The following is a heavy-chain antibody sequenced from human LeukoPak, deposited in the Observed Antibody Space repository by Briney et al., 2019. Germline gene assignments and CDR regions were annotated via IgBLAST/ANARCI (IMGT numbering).Heavy chain of an antibody. J-gene: IGHJ4*02. CDR2: IYSGGST. V-gene: IGHV3-66*01. Sequence: GGSLRLSCAASGFTVSTNYMSWVRQAPGKGLEWVSVIYSGGSTFYADSVKGRFTISRDNSKNTLFLQMNSLRAEDTAVYYCARTGGSQGGNYWGQGTLVTVSS. D-gene: IGHD1-26*01. CDR1: GFTVSTNY. CDR3: ARTGGSQGGNY.